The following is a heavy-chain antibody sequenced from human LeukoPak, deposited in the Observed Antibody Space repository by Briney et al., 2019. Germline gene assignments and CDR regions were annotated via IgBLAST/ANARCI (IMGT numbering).Heavy chain of an antibody. V-gene: IGHV3-53*01. Sequence: GGSLRLSCAASGFTVSSNYMSWVRQAPGKGLEWVSSVYSAGATHYAESVKGRFTISRDNSKNTLYLQMNSLRAEDMAVYYCARIEWERLGRAFDIWGQGTMVTVSS. CDR1: GFTVSSNY. CDR2: VYSAGAT. CDR3: ARIEWERLGRAFDI. J-gene: IGHJ3*02. D-gene: IGHD1-26*01.